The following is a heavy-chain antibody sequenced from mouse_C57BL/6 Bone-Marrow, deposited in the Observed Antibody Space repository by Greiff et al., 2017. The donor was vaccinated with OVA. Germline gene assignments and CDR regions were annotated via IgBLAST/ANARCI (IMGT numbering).Heavy chain of an antibody. D-gene: IGHD2-4*01. V-gene: IGHV1-69*01. J-gene: IGHJ1*03. CDR3: ARDVGLRRPYWYFDV. Sequence: QVQLQQPGAELVMPGASVKLSCKASGYTFTSYWMHWVKQRPGQGLEWIGEIDPSDSYTNYNQKFKGKSTLTVDKSSSTAYMQLSSLTSEDSAVYYCARDVGLRRPYWYFDVWGTGTTVTVSS. CDR1: GYTFTSYW. CDR2: IDPSDSYT.